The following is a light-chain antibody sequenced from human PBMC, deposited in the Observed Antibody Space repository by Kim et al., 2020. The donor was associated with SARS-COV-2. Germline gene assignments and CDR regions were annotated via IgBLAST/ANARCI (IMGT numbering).Light chain of an antibody. CDR3: QQRSNSNT. V-gene: IGKV3-11*01. Sequence: SLSPGERATLSCRASQSVSSYLAWYQQKPGQAPRLLIYDASNRATGIPARFSGSGSGTDFTLTISSLEPEDFAVYYCQQRSNSNTFGGGTKVDIK. CDR2: DAS. CDR1: QSVSSY. J-gene: IGKJ4*01.